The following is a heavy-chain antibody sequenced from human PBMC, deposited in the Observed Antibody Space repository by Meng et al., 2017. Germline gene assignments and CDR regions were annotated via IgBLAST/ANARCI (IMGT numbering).Heavy chain of an antibody. CDR2: ISSSSSYI. Sequence: GESLKISCAASGFTFDDYATNWVRQAPGKGLEWVSSISSSSSYIYYADSVKGRFTISRDNAKNSLYLQMNSLRAEDTAVYYCARDCRGSSTSCPSDYWGQGTLVTVSS. V-gene: IGHV3-21*01. D-gene: IGHD2-2*01. J-gene: IGHJ4*02. CDR1: GFTFDDYA. CDR3: ARDCRGSSTSCPSDY.